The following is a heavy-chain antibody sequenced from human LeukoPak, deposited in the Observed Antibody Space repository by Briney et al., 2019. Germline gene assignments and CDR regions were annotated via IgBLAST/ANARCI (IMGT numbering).Heavy chain of an antibody. CDR2: ISGYNDNT. D-gene: IGHD4-17*01. CDR3: ARKTTMTTDY. J-gene: IGHJ4*02. Sequence: GASVKVSCKASGYTFSSYGITWVRQAPGQGLEWMGWISGYNDNTNYAQKLQGRVTMTTDTSTSTAYMELRSLRSDDTAVYYCARKTTMTTDYWGQGTLVTVSS. CDR1: GYTFSSYG. V-gene: IGHV1-18*01.